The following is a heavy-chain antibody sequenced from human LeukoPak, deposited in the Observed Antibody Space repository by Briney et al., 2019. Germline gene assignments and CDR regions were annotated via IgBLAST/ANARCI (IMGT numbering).Heavy chain of an antibody. CDR1: GFIFSDYV. J-gene: IGHJ4*02. Sequence: GGSLRLSCAASGFIFSDYVVSWVRQAPGKGLEWVAAISSSGDNTFYADSVKGRFTISRDNFDNTLFPQMNSLRAEDAATYYCARDPPFGGLQYFAYWGQGTPVTVSS. CDR2: ISSSGDNT. V-gene: IGHV3-23*01. CDR3: ARDPPFGGLQYFAY. D-gene: IGHD2-15*01.